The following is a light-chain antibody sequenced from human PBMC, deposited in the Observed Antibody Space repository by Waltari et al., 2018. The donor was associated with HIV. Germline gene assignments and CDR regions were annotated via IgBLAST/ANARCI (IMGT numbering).Light chain of an antibody. CDR1: YSNIGSNT. V-gene: IGLV1-44*01. CDR3: AAWDDSLHGEL. CDR2: STN. Sequence: QSVLTQTPSLSGTPGQRVTISCSGGYSNIGSNTVNWYQQFPGTAPRLLIYSTNQRPSGVPDRFSGSKSGTSASLVISELQSQDEADYHCAAWDDSLHGELFGGGTKLTVL. J-gene: IGLJ2*01.